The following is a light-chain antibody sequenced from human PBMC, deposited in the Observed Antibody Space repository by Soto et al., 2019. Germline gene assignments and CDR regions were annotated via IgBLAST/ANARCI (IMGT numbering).Light chain of an antibody. CDR1: NSDVGAYDY. CDR3: CSYTTTSNVV. J-gene: IGLJ2*01. CDR2: GVS. V-gene: IGLV2-14*01. Sequence: QSVLTQPASVSGSLGQSITISCTGTNSDVGAYDYVSWYQQHPGKVPKLMIYGVSNRPSGISGRFSGSKSGNTASLTISGLQAEDEADYYCCSYTTTSNVVFGGGTKVTVL.